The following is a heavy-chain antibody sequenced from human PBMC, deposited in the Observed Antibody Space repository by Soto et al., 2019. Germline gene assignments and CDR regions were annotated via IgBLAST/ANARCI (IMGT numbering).Heavy chain of an antibody. CDR2: TSWNSGRI. Sequence: GGSLRLSCAATGFNFDDYAMHWVRQAPGKGLEWVSGTSWNSGRIGYADSVKGRFTISRDSAKNSLYLQMNSLRAEDTALYYCAKARLTIFAVVAYALDISGQGTMVTVSS. CDR3: AKARLTIFAVVAYALDI. V-gene: IGHV3-9*01. CDR1: GFNFDDYA. J-gene: IGHJ3*02. D-gene: IGHD3-3*01.